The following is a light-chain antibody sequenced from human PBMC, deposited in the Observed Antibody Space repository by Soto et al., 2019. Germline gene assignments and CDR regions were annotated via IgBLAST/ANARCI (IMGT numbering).Light chain of an antibody. J-gene: IGKJ4*01. CDR2: KVS. CDR3: MQGTHRPLT. CDR1: QSIVSSDGNTY. Sequence: DVVMTQSPLSLPVTLGQPASISCRSSQSIVSSDGNTYLNWFQQRPGQSPRRLIYKVSNRDSGVPDRFSGSGLGTGFTLKISRVEAEDVGLYYCMQGTHRPLTFGGGTMVEIK. V-gene: IGKV2-30*01.